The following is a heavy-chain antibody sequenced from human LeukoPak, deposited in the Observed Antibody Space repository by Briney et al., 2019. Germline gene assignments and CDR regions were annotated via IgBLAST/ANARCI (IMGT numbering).Heavy chain of an antibody. CDR3: ARDKVGGSNDF. V-gene: IGHV3-7*01. CDR1: GFTFDDYG. J-gene: IGHJ4*02. D-gene: IGHD2-15*01. CDR2: IMEDGSVK. Sequence: GGSLRLSCAASGFTFDDYGMSWVRQAPGKGLEWVANIMEDGSVKNYVDSVKGRFTISRDNLKNSLYLYMSSLRVDDTAVYYCARDKVGGSNDFWGQGTLVTVSS.